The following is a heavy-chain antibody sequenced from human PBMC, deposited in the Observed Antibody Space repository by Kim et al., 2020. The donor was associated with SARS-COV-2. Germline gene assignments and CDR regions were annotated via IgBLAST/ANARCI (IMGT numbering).Heavy chain of an antibody. J-gene: IGHJ5*02. CDR2: IIPIFGTA. Sequence: SVKVSCKASGGTFSSYAISWVRQAPGQGLEWMGGIIPIFGTANYAQKFQGRVTITADESTSTAYMELSSLRSEDTAVYYCARDLVPATGWGNWFDPWGQGTLVTVSS. V-gene: IGHV1-69*13. CDR3: ARDLVPATGWGNWFDP. CDR1: GGTFSSYA. D-gene: IGHD2-2*01.